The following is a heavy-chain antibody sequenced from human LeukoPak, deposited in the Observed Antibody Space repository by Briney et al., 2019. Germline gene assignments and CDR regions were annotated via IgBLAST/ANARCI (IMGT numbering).Heavy chain of an antibody. CDR2: INPDGSQK. J-gene: IGHJ3*01. Sequence: PGGSLRLSCAASAFTFSSYWINWVRQAPGKGPEWVANINPDGSQKKYADSVKGRFTISRDNARNSLYLQRNSLRDNDTAVYYCARGASQNVFDFWGQGTTVIVSS. CDR3: ARGASQNVFDF. CDR1: AFTFSSYW. V-gene: IGHV3-7*01.